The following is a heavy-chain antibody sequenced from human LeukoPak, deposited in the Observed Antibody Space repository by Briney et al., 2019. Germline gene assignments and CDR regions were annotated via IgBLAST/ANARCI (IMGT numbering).Heavy chain of an antibody. CDR3: ANAEEYYYYMDV. CDR2: INHSGST. Sequence: SETLSLTCTVSGGSISSYYWSWIRQPPGKGLEWIGEINHSGSTYYNPSLKSRVTISVDTSKNQFSLKLSSVTAADTAVYYCANAEEYYYYMDVWGKGTTVTVSS. J-gene: IGHJ6*03. CDR1: GGSISSYY. V-gene: IGHV4-59*04.